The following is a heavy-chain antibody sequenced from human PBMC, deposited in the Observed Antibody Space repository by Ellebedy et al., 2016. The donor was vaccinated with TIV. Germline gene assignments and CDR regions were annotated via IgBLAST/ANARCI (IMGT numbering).Heavy chain of an antibody. Sequence: GESLKISCAASGFTFSGYWISWVRQAPGKGLEWVANIKEDGSEKYYVDSVKGRFTISRDNAKNSLYLQMNSLRAEDTAVYYCVRGEGWTDYWGQGTVVTVSS. D-gene: IGHD3/OR15-3a*01. CDR3: VRGEGWTDY. CDR1: GFTFSGYW. CDR2: IKEDGSEK. V-gene: IGHV3-7*04. J-gene: IGHJ4*02.